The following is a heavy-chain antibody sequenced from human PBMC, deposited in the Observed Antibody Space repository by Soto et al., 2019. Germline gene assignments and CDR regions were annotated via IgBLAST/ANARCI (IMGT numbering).Heavy chain of an antibody. V-gene: IGHV3-15*07. D-gene: IGHD3-10*01. CDR2: IKSKTDGGTT. CDR1: GFTFSNAW. Sequence: EVQLVESGGGLVKPGGSLRLSCAASGFTFSNAWMNWVRQAPGKGLEWVGRIKSKTDGGTTDYAAPVKGRFTISRDDSKNTLYLQMNSLKTEDTAVYYCTTDPRMVSYYYYGMDVWGQGTTVTVSS. CDR3: TTDPRMVSYYYYGMDV. J-gene: IGHJ6*02.